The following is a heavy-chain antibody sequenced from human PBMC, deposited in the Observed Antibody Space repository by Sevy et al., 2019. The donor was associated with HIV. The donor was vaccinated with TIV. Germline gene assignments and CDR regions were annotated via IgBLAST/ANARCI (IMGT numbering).Heavy chain of an antibody. CDR2: ISSSSSYI. CDR3: ARSYGTFGSWYYFDY. V-gene: IGHV3-21*01. Sequence: GGSLRLSCAASGFTFSSYNINWVRQAPGKGLEWVSSISSSSSYIHYADSVKGRFTISRDDAKNSLFLQMNGLRAEDTAVYFCARSYGTFGSWYYFDYWGQGTLVTVSS. J-gene: IGHJ4*02. D-gene: IGHD6-13*01. CDR1: GFTFSSYN.